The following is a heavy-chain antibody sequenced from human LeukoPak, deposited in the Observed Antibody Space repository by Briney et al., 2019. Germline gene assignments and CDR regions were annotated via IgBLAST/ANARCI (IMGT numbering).Heavy chain of an antibody. CDR2: IYHTGTT. D-gene: IGHD3-10*01. CDR3: ARHESDGGSTNWFDP. J-gene: IGHJ5*02. CDR1: GASISSSPFY. V-gene: IGHV4-39*01. Sequence: PSETLSLTCTVSGASISSSPFYWGWLRQPPGKGLEWIATIYHTGTTYYSPSLESRVTISVDTSKNQFSLKVRSVTAADTAVYYCARHESDGGSTNWFDPWGQGTLVTVSS.